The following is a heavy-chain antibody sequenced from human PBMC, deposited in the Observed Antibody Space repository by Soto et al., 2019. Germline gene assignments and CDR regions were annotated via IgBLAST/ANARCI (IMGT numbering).Heavy chain of an antibody. CDR3: SKECSKTPILEWLVFGY. V-gene: IGHV3-30*18. CDR2: ISYDGSNK. J-gene: IGHJ4*02. D-gene: IGHD3-3*01. Sequence: QVQLVESGGGVVQPGRSLRLSCAASGFTFSSYGMHWVRQAPGKGLEWVAVISYDGSNKYYADSVKGRFTISRDNSKNTLLLQINSPRGGGPAVVLCSKECSKTPILEWLVFGYWGQGTLVTVSS. CDR1: GFTFSSYG.